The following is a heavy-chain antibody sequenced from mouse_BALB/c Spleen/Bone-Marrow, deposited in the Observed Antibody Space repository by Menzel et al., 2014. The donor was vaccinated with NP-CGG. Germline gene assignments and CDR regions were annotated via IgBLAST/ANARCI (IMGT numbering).Heavy chain of an antibody. D-gene: IGHD2-4*01. Sequence: LQQSGSELVRPGASVKLSCKASGYTFTSYWMHWVKQRPGQGLEWIGNIYPGSGSTNYDEKFKSKATLTVDTSSSTAYMQFSSLTSEDSAVYYCTKGLPSAYWGQGTLVTVSA. CDR2: IYPGSGST. CDR3: TKGLPSAY. V-gene: IGHV1S22*01. J-gene: IGHJ3*01. CDR1: GYTFTSYW.